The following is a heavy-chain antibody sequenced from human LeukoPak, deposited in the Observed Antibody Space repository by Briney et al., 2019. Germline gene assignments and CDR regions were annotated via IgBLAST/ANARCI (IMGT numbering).Heavy chain of an antibody. Sequence: ASVKVSCKASGYTFTGYHMHWVRQAPGQGLEWMGWINPNSGGTNYAQKFQGRVTMTRDTSISTAYMELSRLRSDDTAVYYCARGTDGDYLIDYWGQGTLVTVSS. J-gene: IGHJ4*02. CDR1: GYTFTGYH. CDR2: INPNSGGT. CDR3: ARGTDGDYLIDY. V-gene: IGHV1-2*02. D-gene: IGHD4-17*01.